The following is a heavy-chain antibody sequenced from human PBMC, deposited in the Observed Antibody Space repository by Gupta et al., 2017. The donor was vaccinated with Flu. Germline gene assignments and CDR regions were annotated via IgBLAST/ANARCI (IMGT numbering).Heavy chain of an antibody. CDR1: SMSSDDCD. Sequence: SMSSDDCDWSWIRQHPGKSLEWIGSMSQSGNTHYNPSLKSRVTISVDTSKNQLSLKVSSVTAADTAVYYCARDRDSRWFFTWGQGTLVAVSS. CDR2: MSQSGNT. J-gene: IGHJ5*02. CDR3: ARDRDSRWFFT. V-gene: IGHV4-31*02. D-gene: IGHD6-13*01.